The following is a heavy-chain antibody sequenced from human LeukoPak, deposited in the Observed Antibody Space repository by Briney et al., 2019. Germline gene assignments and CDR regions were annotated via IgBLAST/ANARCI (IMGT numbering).Heavy chain of an antibody. CDR1: GFTFSSYW. V-gene: IGHV3-7*01. CDR2: INHHGNEM. D-gene: IGHD3-10*01. CDR3: ARSYRWYHEY. Sequence: PGGSLRLSCSDSGFTFSSYWMAWVRHAPGKGLEWVANINHHGNEMYYVDSVKGRFTISRDNAKNSLCLQMNSLRAEDTAVYYCARSYRWYHEYWGQGTLVTVSS. J-gene: IGHJ4*02.